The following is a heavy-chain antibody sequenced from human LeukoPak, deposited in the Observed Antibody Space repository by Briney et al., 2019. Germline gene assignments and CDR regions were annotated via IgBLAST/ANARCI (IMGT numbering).Heavy chain of an antibody. Sequence: SETLSLTCTVSGGSISSSSYYWGWIRQPPGKGLEWIGSIYYSGSTYYNPSLKSRVTMSVDTSKNQFSLKLSSVAAADTAVYYCARSIVVVPAAMGYWGQGTLVTVSS. J-gene: IGHJ4*02. D-gene: IGHD2-2*01. CDR2: IYYSGST. V-gene: IGHV4-39*01. CDR1: GGSISSSSYY. CDR3: ARSIVVVPAAMGY.